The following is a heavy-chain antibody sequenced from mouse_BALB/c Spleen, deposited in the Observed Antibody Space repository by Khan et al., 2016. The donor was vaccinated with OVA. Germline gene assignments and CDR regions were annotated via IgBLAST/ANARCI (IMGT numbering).Heavy chain of an antibody. D-gene: IGHD2-3*01. V-gene: IGHV3-2*02. Sequence: EVKLLESGPGLVKPSQSLSLTCTVTGYSITSDYAWNWIRQFPGNKLEWMGYITYSGSTNYNPALKSRISITRDTSNNPFFLQLNSVTTEDTATYYCARDGSRYNYAMDYWGQGTSVTVSS. J-gene: IGHJ4*01. CDR1: GYSITSDYA. CDR3: ARDGSRYNYAMDY. CDR2: ITYSGST.